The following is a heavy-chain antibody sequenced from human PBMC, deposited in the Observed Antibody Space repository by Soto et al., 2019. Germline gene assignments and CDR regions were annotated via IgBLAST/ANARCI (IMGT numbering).Heavy chain of an antibody. CDR1: GYTFTSYV. CDR2: ISAYNGNT. D-gene: IGHD3-3*01. Sequence: ASVKFSCKASGYTFTSYVISWVRHAPGQGLEWMGWISAYNGNTNYAQKLQGRVTMTTDTSTSTAYMELRSLRSDDTAVYYCARDPRITIFGVDLDAFDIWGQGTMVTVSS. CDR3: ARDPRITIFGVDLDAFDI. J-gene: IGHJ3*02. V-gene: IGHV1-18*04.